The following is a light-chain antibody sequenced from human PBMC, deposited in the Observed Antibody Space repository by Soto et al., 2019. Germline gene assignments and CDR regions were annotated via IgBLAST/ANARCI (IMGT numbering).Light chain of an antibody. CDR2: EGS. Sequence: QSALTQPASVSGSPGQSITISCTGTSSDVGSYNLVSWYQQHPGKAPKLMIYEGSKRPSGVSNRFSGSKSGNTASLTISGLQAEDEADYCCCLYAGIRAVFGGGTKLTVL. CDR3: CLYAGIRAV. J-gene: IGLJ2*01. V-gene: IGLV2-23*01. CDR1: SSDVGSYNL.